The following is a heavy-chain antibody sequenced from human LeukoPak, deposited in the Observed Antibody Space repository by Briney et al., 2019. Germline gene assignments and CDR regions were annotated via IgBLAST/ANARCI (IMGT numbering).Heavy chain of an antibody. Sequence: GGSLRLSCGASGFTFSSKWMHWVRQAPGKGLVWVSRINSDGRSTSYADSVKGRFTMSRDNAKNTLYLQMNSLGAEDTAVYYCAKDRDIVVVPTFDYWGQGTLVTVSS. CDR3: AKDRDIVVVPTFDY. V-gene: IGHV3-74*01. CDR2: INSDGRST. D-gene: IGHD2-2*01. CDR1: GFTFSSKW. J-gene: IGHJ4*02.